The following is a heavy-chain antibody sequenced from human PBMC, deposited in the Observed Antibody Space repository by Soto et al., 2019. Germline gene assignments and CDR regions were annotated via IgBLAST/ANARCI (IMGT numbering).Heavy chain of an antibody. V-gene: IGHV3-48*01. CDR3: ARGTSSSWHIDY. CDR1: GGTFSSYS. Sequence: GGSLRLSWAASGGTFSSYSSNWVRQAPGKGLEWVSYISSSSSTIYYADSVKGRFTISRDNAKNSLYLQMNSLRAEDTAVYYCARGTSSSWHIDYWGQGTLVTVSS. J-gene: IGHJ4*02. D-gene: IGHD6-13*01. CDR2: ISSSSSTI.